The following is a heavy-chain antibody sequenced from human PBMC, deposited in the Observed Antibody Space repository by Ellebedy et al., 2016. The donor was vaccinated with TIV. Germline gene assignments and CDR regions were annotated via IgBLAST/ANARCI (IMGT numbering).Heavy chain of an antibody. CDR3: ARGREDSSGWYVMSVVSWYFDL. D-gene: IGHD6-19*01. CDR1: GFTFSSYA. V-gene: IGHV3-30-3*01. J-gene: IGHJ2*01. CDR2: ISYDGSNK. Sequence: GESLKISXAASGFTFSSYAMHWVRQAPGKGLEWVAVISYDGSNKYYADSVKGRFTISRDNSKNTLYLQMNSLRAEDTAVYYCARGREDSSGWYVMSVVSWYFDLWGRGTLVTVSS.